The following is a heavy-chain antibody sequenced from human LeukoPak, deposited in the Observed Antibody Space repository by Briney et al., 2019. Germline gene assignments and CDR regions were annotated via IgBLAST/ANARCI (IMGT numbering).Heavy chain of an antibody. Sequence: GGSLRLSCAASGFTFSSYTMNWVRQAPGKGLEWVSSITSSSSYIYYADSVKGRFTISRDNAKNSLYLQMNSLRAEDTAVYYCARDWYYYDSSGYYYTSFDYWGQGTLVTVSS. J-gene: IGHJ4*02. V-gene: IGHV3-21*01. D-gene: IGHD3-22*01. CDR3: ARDWYYYDSSGYYYTSFDY. CDR2: ITSSSSYI. CDR1: GFTFSSYT.